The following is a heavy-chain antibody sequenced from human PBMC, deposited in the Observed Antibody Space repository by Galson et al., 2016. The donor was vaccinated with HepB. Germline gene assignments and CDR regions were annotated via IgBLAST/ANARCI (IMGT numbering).Heavy chain of an antibody. CDR3: AKDVSYSDYGPYHYFYGLDV. J-gene: IGHJ6*04. CDR2: ISGSGGST. Sequence: SLRLSCAASGLTFSSYAMNWVRQAPGEGLEWASSISGSGGSTYYADSVKGRFTIYRDNSKNRLYLQMNRLRAEDTAIYYCAKDVSYSDYGPYHYFYGLDVWGKGTTVTVSS. CDR1: GLTFSSYA. V-gene: IGHV3-23*01. D-gene: IGHD4-17*01.